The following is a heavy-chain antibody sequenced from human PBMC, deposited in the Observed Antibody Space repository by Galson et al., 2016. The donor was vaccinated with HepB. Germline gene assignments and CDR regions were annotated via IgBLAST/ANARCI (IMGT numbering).Heavy chain of an antibody. D-gene: IGHD2-15*01. CDR2: IYTSGNT. CDR1: DGSIRSGNYY. V-gene: IGHV4-61*02. Sequence: TLSLTCSVSDGSIRSGNYYWSWIRQPAGKGLQWIGRIYTSGNTNYHPSLRSRVTISVDTSKNQFSLKLNSVTAADTAVYFCARGDSSYCNGGKCQNYAMDVWGKATAVTVSS. J-gene: IGHJ6*04. CDR3: ARGDSSYCNGGKCQNYAMDV.